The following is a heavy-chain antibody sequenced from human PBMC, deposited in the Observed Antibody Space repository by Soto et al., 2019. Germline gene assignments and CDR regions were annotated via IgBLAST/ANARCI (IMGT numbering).Heavy chain of an antibody. V-gene: IGHV3-7*01. CDR3: ARAPPRNNYYAMDV. J-gene: IGHJ6*02. CDR1: GFSFRSYW. Sequence: EVQLVESGGGLVQPGGSLRLSCVASGFSFRSYWMTWVRQAPGKGLEWVDNINQDGSEKYYVDSVKGRFTFSRDNAKNSVYPQMNSLRGEDTAVSYCARAPPRNNYYAMDVWGQGTTVTVSS. CDR2: INQDGSEK.